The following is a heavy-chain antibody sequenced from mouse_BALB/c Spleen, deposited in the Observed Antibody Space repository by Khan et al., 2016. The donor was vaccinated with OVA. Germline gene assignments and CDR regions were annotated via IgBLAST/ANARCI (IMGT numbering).Heavy chain of an antibody. CDR3: AREPNSLFRGGAMDY. CDR1: GYTFTNYW. Sequence: QVQLQQSGAELVRPGTSVKISCKASGYTFTNYWLGWVKQRPGHGLEWIGDIHPGVVYKNNNEKFKGKVTLTADTSSSTVYMQLSSLTSEDSAVLFWAREPNSLFRGGAMDYWGQGTSVTVSS. CDR2: IHPGVVYK. D-gene: IGHD1-2*01. V-gene: IGHV1-63*02. J-gene: IGHJ4*01.